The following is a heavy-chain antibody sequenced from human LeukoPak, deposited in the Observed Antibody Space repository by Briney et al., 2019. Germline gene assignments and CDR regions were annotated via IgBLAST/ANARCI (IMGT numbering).Heavy chain of an antibody. CDR1: GFTVSSNY. V-gene: IGHV3-66*01. J-gene: IGHJ6*02. CDR3: AREGSPGRYYYYGMDV. CDR2: IYSGGST. Sequence: PGGSLRLSCAASGFTVSSNYMSWVRQAPGKGLEWVSVIYSGGSTYYADSVKGRFTISRDNSMNTLYLQMNSLRAEDTAVYYCAREGSPGRYYYYGMDVWGQGTTVTVSS. D-gene: IGHD3-10*01.